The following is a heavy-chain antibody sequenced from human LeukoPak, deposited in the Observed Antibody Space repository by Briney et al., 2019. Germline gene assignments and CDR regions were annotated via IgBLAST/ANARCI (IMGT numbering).Heavy chain of an antibody. CDR3: ARHYYDNSGLAYYFDY. V-gene: IGHV4-39*01. D-gene: IGHD3-22*01. J-gene: IGHJ4*02. Sequence: PSETLSLTCTVSGGSISSSSSYWGWIRQPPGKGLEWIGSVRYSGKTYYNPSLKSRVTMSVDTSKNHFSLRLTSLTAADTPVYSCARHYYDNSGLAYYFDYWGQGTLVTVSS. CDR1: GGSISSSSSY. CDR2: VRYSGKT.